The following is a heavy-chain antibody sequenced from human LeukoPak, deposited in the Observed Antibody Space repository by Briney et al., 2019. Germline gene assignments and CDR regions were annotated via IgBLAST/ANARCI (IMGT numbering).Heavy chain of an antibody. CDR3: ARVVHGSNYLDF. CDR2: ISGYNDNP. CDR1: GYTFSTYG. V-gene: IGHV1-18*01. J-gene: IGHJ4*02. Sequence: ASVKVSCKASGYTFSTYGITWVRQAPGQGLERVGWISGYNDNPYYAQKFQGRVTMATDTSTSTAYMDLRSLRSDDTAVYYCARVVHGSNYLDFWGQGTLVTVSS. D-gene: IGHD6-6*01.